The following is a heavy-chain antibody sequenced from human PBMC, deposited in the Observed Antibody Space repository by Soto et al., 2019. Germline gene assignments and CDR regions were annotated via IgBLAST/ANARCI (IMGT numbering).Heavy chain of an antibody. CDR1: WYTLTNYA. Sequence: GASLKGSCQGSWYTLTNYAMHLGRPAPGQRLEWMGWINAGNGNTKYSQKFQGRVTITRDTSASTAYMELSSLRSEDTAVYYCAREDCSSTSCRFDPWGQGTLVTVSS. V-gene: IGHV1-3*01. D-gene: IGHD2-2*01. CDR3: AREDCSSTSCRFDP. CDR2: INAGNGNT. J-gene: IGHJ5*02.